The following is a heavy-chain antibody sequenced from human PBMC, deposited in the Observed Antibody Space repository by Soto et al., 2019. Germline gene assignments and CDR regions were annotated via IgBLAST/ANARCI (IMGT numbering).Heavy chain of an antibody. CDR2: MNPNTGNT. D-gene: IGHD3-3*01. V-gene: IGHV1-8*01. Sequence: GASVKVSCKASGYTFANYDINWVRQATGQGLEWMGWMNPNTGNTGYAQKFQGRVTMTRNTAINTAYMELRSLRSEDAAVYYCARAIRWAPPGLYSYYLDVWGKGTTVTVSS. J-gene: IGHJ6*03. CDR1: GYTFANYD. CDR3: ARAIRWAPPGLYSYYLDV.